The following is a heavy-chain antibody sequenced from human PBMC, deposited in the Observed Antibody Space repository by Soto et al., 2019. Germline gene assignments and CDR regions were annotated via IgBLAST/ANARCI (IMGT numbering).Heavy chain of an antibody. CDR1: GGSISSSNW. D-gene: IGHD5-18*01. CDR3: ARRYGSCFDY. J-gene: IGHJ4*02. Sequence: PSETLSLTCAVSGGSISSSNWWSWVRQPPGKGLEWIGEIYHSGSTNYNPSLKSRVTISVDRSNNQFSLKLSSVTAADTAVYYCARRYGSCFDYWGQGTLVTVSS. V-gene: IGHV4-4*02. CDR2: IYHSGST.